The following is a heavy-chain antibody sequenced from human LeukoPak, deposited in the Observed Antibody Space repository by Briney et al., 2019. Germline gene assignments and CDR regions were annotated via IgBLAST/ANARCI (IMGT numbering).Heavy chain of an antibody. Sequence: ASVKVSCKASGGTFSSYAISWVRQATGQGLEWMGWMNPITGNTGHPQKFQGRVTMTRDSSINTAYMDLTNLRSDDTAVYYCARGQSGRRFLADYWGQGTLVTVSS. D-gene: IGHD3-3*01. CDR1: GGTFSSYA. J-gene: IGHJ4*02. V-gene: IGHV1-8*02. CDR2: MNPITGNT. CDR3: ARGQSGRRFLADY.